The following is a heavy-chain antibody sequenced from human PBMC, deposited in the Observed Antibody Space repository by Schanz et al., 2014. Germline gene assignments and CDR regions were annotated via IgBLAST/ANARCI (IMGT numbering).Heavy chain of an antibody. CDR2: ISAQTGDT. V-gene: IGHV1-18*01. D-gene: IGHD6-13*01. CDR3: ARDGVDAAAGGNY. CDR1: GYTFTAYG. J-gene: IGHJ4*02. Sequence: QVHLVQSGAEVKKPGASVKVSCQTSGYTFTAYGINWVRQAPGQGLEWIGWISAQTGDTRYAQKMQGRVTMTRDVSSTTAFLELRSLRYDDTAVYYCARDGVDAAAGGNYWGQGTLVTVSS.